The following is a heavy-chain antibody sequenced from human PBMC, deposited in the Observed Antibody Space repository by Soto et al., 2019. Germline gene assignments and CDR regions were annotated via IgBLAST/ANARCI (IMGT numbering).Heavy chain of an antibody. CDR3: ASEGTYYYDSSGYLDY. CDR2: INPSGGST. V-gene: IGHV1-46*01. D-gene: IGHD3-22*01. J-gene: IGHJ4*02. CDR1: GYTFTSYY. Sequence: ASVKVSCKASGYTFTSYYMHWVRQAPGQGLEWMGIINPSGGSTSYAQKFQGRVTMTRDTSTSTVYMELSSLRSEDTAVYYCASEGTYYYDSSGYLDYWGQGTLVTVSS.